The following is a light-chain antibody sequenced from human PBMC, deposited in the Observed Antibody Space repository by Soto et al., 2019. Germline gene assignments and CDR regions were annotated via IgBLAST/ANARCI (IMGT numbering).Light chain of an antibody. J-gene: IGKJ5*01. CDR1: QSLLFSSNNKNY. CDR2: WAS. Sequence: DIVMTQSPDSLAVSLCERATITCKSSQSLLFSSNNKNYLAWYLQKPRQPPKLLIYWASTRESGVRDRFSGSGSGTDFSLTISSLQAEDVAVYYCQQYFTTPLTFGQGTRLEI. V-gene: IGKV4-1*01. CDR3: QQYFTTPLT.